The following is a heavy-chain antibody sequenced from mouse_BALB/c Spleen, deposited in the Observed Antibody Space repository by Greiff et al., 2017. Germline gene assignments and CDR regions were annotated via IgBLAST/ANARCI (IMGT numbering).Heavy chain of an antibody. V-gene: IGHV5-12-1*01. CDR3: ARQDRLSWFAY. CDR2: ISSGGGST. J-gene: IGHJ3*01. Sequence: EVKLQESGGGLVKPGGSLKLSCAASGFAFSSYDMSWVRQTPEKRLEWVAYISSGGGSTYYPDTVKGRFTISRDNAKNTLYLQMSSLKSEDTAMYYCARQDRLSWFAYWGQGTLVTVSA. CDR1: GFAFSSYD.